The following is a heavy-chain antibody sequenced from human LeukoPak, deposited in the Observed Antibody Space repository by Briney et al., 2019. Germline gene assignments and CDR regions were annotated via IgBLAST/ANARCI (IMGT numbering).Heavy chain of an antibody. CDR2: IKQDGSEK. CDR1: GFTFSSYW. V-gene: IGHV3-7*01. CDR3: AREIRSIAVAGTDY. J-gene: IGHJ4*02. Sequence: PGGSLRLSCAASGFTFSSYWMSWVRQAPGKELEWVANIKQDGSEKYYVDSVKGRFTISRDNAKNSLYLQMNSLRAEDTAVYYCAREIRSIAVAGTDYWGQGTLVTVSS. D-gene: IGHD6-19*01.